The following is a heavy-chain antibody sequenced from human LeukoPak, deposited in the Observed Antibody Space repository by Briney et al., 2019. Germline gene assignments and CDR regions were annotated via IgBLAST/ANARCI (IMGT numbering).Heavy chain of an antibody. V-gene: IGHV4-4*07. CDR3: ARDVGNWNDGDF. D-gene: IGHD1-1*01. CDR1: GGSISVYY. CDR2: ISTRGTT. J-gene: IGHJ4*02. Sequence: SETLSLTCTVSGGSISVYYWSWIRQSAGKGLEWIGLISTRGTTSYNPSLRSRVTMSLDTSRNQFSLKLASVTAADTAVYYCARDVGNWNDGDFWGQGTLVTVSS.